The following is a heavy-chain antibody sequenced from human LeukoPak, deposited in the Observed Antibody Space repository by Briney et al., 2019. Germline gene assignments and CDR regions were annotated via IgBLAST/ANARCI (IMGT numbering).Heavy chain of an antibody. D-gene: IGHD6-19*01. Sequence: PGGSLRLSCAASGFTFSNYEMNWVRQAPGKGLEWVSCISSSGSNTYYADSVKGRFTISRDNAKNSMYLQMNSLRVEDTAVYYCARCSGGDFDYWGQGTLVTVSS. V-gene: IGHV3-48*03. CDR1: GFTFSNYE. CDR2: ISSSGSNT. J-gene: IGHJ4*02. CDR3: ARCSGGDFDY.